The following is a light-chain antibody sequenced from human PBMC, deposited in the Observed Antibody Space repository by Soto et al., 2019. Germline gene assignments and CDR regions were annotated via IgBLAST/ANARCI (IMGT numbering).Light chain of an antibody. CDR3: LQLYNFSWT. Sequence: AIRMTQSPSSFSASTVDRVTITCRASQGIISYLAWYQQKPGKAPKLLIYAASTLQSGVPSRFSGSGSGTDFTLTISRLQPEDFATYYCLQLYNFSWTFGQGTKVDIK. J-gene: IGKJ1*01. V-gene: IGKV1-8*01. CDR2: AAS. CDR1: QGIISY.